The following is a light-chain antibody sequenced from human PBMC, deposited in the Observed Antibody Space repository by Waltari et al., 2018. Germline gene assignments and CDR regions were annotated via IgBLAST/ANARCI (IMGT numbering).Light chain of an antibody. CDR3: YSYTTSSTYV. CDR1: SSDVGGYNF. J-gene: IGLJ1*01. Sequence: QSALTQPASASGSPGQSITISCTGTSSDVGGYNFVSWYQQHPGKAPKLMIYAVIFRASGVSSLFSGSKSGNTASLTISGLQAEDEAYYYCYSYTTSSTYVFGTGTQVTVL. V-gene: IGLV2-14*03. CDR2: AVI.